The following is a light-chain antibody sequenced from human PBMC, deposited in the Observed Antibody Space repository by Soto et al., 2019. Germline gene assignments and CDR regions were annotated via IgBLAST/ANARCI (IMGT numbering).Light chain of an antibody. V-gene: IGKV1-12*01. CDR3: LQASTFPRT. CDR1: RDIGDR. CDR2: TAS. Sequence: DIQMIQSPSSVYASVGERVTITCRASRDIGDRLAWFRHKPGKAPQLLIQTASTLVRXTPLRFSGSGSGTDFLLTINNLQPEDFATYYCLQASTFPRTFGQGTKVDIK. J-gene: IGKJ1*01.